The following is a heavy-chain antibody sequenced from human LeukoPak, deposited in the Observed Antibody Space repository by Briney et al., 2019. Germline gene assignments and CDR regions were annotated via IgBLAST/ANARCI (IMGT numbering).Heavy chain of an antibody. CDR1: GGSFSGYY. V-gene: IGHV4-34*01. Sequence: PSETLSLTCAGYGGSFSGYYWSWIRQPPGKGLEWIGEINHSGSTNYNPSLKSRVTIPVDTSKNQFSLKLSSVTAADTAVYYCASVRAGGYQVYYYYGMDVWGQGTTVTVSS. J-gene: IGHJ6*02. CDR3: ASVRAGGYQVYYYYGMDV. D-gene: IGHD3-22*01. CDR2: INHSGST.